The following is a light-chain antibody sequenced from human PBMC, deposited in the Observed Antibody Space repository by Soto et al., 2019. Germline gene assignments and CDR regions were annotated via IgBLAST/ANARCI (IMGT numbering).Light chain of an antibody. CDR1: QSVSSNS. V-gene: IGKV3-20*01. J-gene: IGKJ1*01. CDR3: LQDRSYPRT. Sequence: EIVLTQSPGALSLSPGQRATLSCRAGQSVSSNSLAWYQQKPGQAPRLLIYGASNRAIGISDRFSGSRSGTDFTLTISSLQPEDFAIYYCLQDRSYPRTFGQGTKVDIK. CDR2: GAS.